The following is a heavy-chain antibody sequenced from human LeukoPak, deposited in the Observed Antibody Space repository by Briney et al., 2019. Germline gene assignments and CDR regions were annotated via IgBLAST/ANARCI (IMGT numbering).Heavy chain of an antibody. D-gene: IGHD2-15*01. CDR1: GGTFSSYA. J-gene: IGHJ5*02. V-gene: IGHV1-69*04. CDR3: ARDFCSGGSCYRWFDP. Sequence: GASVKVSCKASGGTFSSYAISWVRLAPAQGLEWMGSIIPILGIANYAQKFQGRVTITADKSTSTAYMELSSLRSEDTAVYYCARDFCSGGSCYRWFDPWGQGTLVTVSS. CDR2: IIPILGIA.